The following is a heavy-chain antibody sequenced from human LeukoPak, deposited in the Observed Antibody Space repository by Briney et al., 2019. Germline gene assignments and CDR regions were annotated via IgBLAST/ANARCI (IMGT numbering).Heavy chain of an antibody. CDR1: SDSISSYY. CDR2: IYYIGST. J-gene: IGHJ4*02. CDR3: ARYLYSGSPFDY. D-gene: IGHD1-26*01. Sequence: SETLSLTCTVSSDSISSYYWSWIRQPPGKGLEWIGFIYYIGSTNYNPSLRSRVTISVDTSKNQFSLKLSSVTAADTAVYYCARYLYSGSPFDYWGQGTLVTVSS. V-gene: IGHV4-59*12.